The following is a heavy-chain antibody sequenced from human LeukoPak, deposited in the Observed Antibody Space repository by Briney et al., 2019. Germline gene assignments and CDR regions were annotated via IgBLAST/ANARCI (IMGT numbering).Heavy chain of an antibody. CDR3: ARDQKDNCSGGSCYSVYFDY. CDR2: ISRTGNSI. CDR1: GFTLTSYE. V-gene: IGHV3-48*03. D-gene: IGHD2-15*01. J-gene: IGHJ4*02. Sequence: GGSLRLSCAASGFTLTSYEMNCVRLAPGKGLEWISYISRTGNSIYYADSVKGRFTISRDNSKNTLYLQMNSLRAEDTAVYYCARDQKDNCSGGSCYSVYFDYWGQGTLVTVSS.